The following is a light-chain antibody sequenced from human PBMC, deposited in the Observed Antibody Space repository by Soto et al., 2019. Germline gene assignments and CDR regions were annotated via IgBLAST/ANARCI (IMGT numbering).Light chain of an antibody. CDR3: QQYGSSPIT. J-gene: IGKJ5*01. Sequence: EIVLTQSPATLSVSPGERANLSCRASQSVISTYLAWYQQKPGQAPRLLIYGASSRATGIPDRFSGSGSGTGFTLTISRLEPEDFAVYYCQQYGSSPITFGQGTRMEIK. CDR2: GAS. CDR1: QSVISTY. V-gene: IGKV3-20*01.